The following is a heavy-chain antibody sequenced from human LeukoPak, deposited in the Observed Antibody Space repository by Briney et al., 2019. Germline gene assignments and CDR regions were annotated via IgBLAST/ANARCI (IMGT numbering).Heavy chain of an antibody. Sequence: GGSLRLSCAASRFTFSTYWMHWVRQAPGEGLVWVSRIDSDGSSTSYADSVKGRFTISRDNAKNTLYLQMNSLRAEDTAVYYCARDPSYSSGYYYWGQGSLVTVSS. D-gene: IGHD3-22*01. V-gene: IGHV3-74*01. J-gene: IGHJ4*02. CDR2: IDSDGSST. CDR3: ARDPSYSSGYYY. CDR1: RFTFSTYW.